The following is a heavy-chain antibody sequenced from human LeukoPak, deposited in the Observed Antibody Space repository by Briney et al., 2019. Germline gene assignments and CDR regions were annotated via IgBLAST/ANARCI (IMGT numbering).Heavy chain of an antibody. D-gene: IGHD2-8*01. J-gene: IGHJ4*02. CDR2: ISYDGSNK. Sequence: GRSLRLSCAASGFTFSSYAMHWVRQAPGKGLEWVAVISYDGSNKYYADSVKGRFTISRDNSKNTLYLQMNSLRAEDTAVYYCARSCTNGVCYHDYWGQGTLVTVSS. V-gene: IGHV3-30*01. CDR1: GFTFSSYA. CDR3: ARSCTNGVCYHDY.